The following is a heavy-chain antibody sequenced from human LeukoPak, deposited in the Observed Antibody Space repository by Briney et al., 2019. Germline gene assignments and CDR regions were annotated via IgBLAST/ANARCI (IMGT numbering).Heavy chain of an antibody. V-gene: IGHV3-7*01. CDR1: GFTLSSYW. CDR2: IKQDGSEK. J-gene: IGHJ4*02. CDR3: ARGLSGYASSLGY. D-gene: IGHD6-6*01. Sequence: GGSLRLSCAASGFTLSSYWMSWARQAPGKGLEWVANIKQDGSEKYYVYSVKGRFSISRDNAKNTLYLQMNSLRAEDTAVYYCARGLSGYASSLGYWGQGTLVTVSA.